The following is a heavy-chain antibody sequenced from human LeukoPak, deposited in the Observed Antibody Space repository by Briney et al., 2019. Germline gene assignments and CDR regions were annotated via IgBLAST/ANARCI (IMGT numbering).Heavy chain of an antibody. V-gene: IGHV4-38-2*02. Sequence: SETLSLTCTVSGYSISSGYYWGWIRQPPGKGLEWIGSIYHSGSTYYNPSLKSRVTISVDTSKNQFSLKLSSVTAADTAVYYCAREVRNSDWLSPSEGWFDPWGQGTLVTVSS. CDR2: IYHSGST. J-gene: IGHJ5*02. D-gene: IGHD3-9*01. CDR3: AREVRNSDWLSPSEGWFDP. CDR1: GYSISSGYY.